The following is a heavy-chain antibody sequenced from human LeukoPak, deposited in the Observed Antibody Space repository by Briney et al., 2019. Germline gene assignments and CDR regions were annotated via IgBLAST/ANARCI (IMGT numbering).Heavy chain of an antibody. Sequence: GGSLRLSCAASGFTFSSYAMSRVRQAPGKGLEWVSAISGSGGSTYYADSVKGRFTISRDNSKNTLYLQMNSLRAEDTAVYYCAKEWFGELSRNWFDPWGQGTLVTVSS. CDR1: GFTFSSYA. CDR3: AKEWFGELSRNWFDP. CDR2: ISGSGGST. D-gene: IGHD3-10*01. V-gene: IGHV3-23*01. J-gene: IGHJ5*02.